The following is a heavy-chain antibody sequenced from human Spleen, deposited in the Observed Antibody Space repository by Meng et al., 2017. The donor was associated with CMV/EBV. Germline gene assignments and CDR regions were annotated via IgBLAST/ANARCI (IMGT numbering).Heavy chain of an antibody. J-gene: IGHJ4*02. CDR1: GGTFSNYG. V-gene: IGHV1-69*05. CDR3: AREGVVGTTIYFDS. CDR2: IIPIFGTA. Sequence: KASGGTFSNYGINWVRQAPGQGLEWMGGIIPIFGTANYAQQFQGRVTITTDESTTTAYMELSSLRSDETAVYYCAREGVVGTTIYFDSWGQGTLVTVSS. D-gene: IGHD1-1*01.